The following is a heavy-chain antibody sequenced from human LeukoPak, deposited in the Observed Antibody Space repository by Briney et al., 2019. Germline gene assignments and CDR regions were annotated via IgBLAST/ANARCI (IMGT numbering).Heavy chain of an antibody. V-gene: IGHV4-31*03. CDR2: IYYSGST. D-gene: IGHD1-26*01. CDR3: ARELSGSYFPPRNGMDV. CDR1: GGSISSGGYY. Sequence: SETLSLTCTVSGGSISSGGYYWSWIRQHPGKGLEWIGYIYYSGSTYYNPSLKSRVTISVDTSKNQFSLKLSSVTAADTAVYYCARELSGSYFPPRNGMDVWGQGTTVTVSS. J-gene: IGHJ6*02.